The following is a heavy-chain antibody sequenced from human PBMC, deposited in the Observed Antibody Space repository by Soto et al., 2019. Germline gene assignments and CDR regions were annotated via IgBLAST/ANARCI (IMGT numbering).Heavy chain of an antibody. Sequence: GGSLRLSCAASGFTFSSYGMHWVRQAPGKGLEWVAVIWYDGSNKYYADSVKGRFTISRDNSKNTLYLQMNSLRAEDTAVYYCARGPKYYYDSSGYYYDDAFDIWGQGTMVTDSS. V-gene: IGHV3-33*01. J-gene: IGHJ3*02. CDR2: IWYDGSNK. D-gene: IGHD3-22*01. CDR1: GFTFSSYG. CDR3: ARGPKYYYDSSGYYYDDAFDI.